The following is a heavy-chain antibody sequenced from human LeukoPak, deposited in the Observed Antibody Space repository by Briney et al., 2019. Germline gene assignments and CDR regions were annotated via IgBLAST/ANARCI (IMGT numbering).Heavy chain of an antibody. Sequence: SETLSLTCTVSGGSISSSSYYWAWIRQPPGKGLEWVGGIHYSGRTFYNPSLKSRVSISADTSKNQFSLRLSSVTAADTAVYYCARRAIVATIDYWGQGTLVTVSS. CDR1: GGSISSSSYY. CDR3: ARRAIVATIDY. J-gene: IGHJ4*02. CDR2: IHYSGRT. D-gene: IGHD5-12*01. V-gene: IGHV4-39*01.